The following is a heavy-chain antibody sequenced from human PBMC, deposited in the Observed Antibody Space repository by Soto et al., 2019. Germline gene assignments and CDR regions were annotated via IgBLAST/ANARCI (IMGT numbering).Heavy chain of an antibody. Sequence: ASVNVSCKASGYTFTSYDINWVRQATGQGLEWMGWMNPNSGNTGYAQKFQGRVTMTRNNSVSTAYMELSSLRSEDTAVYYCARGYCSSSTCNGVFRLDPWGQGTLVTVSS. CDR1: GYTFTSYD. D-gene: IGHD2-2*01. V-gene: IGHV1-8*01. CDR3: ARGYCSSSTCNGVFRLDP. CDR2: MNPNSGNT. J-gene: IGHJ5*02.